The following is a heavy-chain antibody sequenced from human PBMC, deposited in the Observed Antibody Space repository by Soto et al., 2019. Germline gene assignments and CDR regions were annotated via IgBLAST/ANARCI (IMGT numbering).Heavy chain of an antibody. D-gene: IGHD2-15*01. CDR3: ARPCSGGGCYDAFDI. J-gene: IGHJ3*02. CDR2: MYPGDSDA. V-gene: IGHV5-51*01. CDR1: GYRFTSYW. Sequence: PGESLKISCKGSGYRFTSYWIAWVRQMPGKGLECMGIMYPGDSDARYSPSFQGQVTISADKSISTAYLQWSSLKASDTAMYYCARPCSGGGCYDAFDIWGQGKMVTVSS.